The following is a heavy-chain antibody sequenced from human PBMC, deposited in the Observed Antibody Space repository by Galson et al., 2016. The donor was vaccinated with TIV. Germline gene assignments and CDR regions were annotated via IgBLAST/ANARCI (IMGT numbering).Heavy chain of an antibody. CDR1: GFSFSSYE. D-gene: IGHD2-2*02. V-gene: IGHV3-48*03. Sequence: SLRLSCAATGFSFSSYEMNWVRQAPGKGLEWVSYIIASGRTIYYADSVQGRFTISRDNAKNSPYLQMNSLRAEDTAVYYCARGRGYCSTTSCYMDYWGQGTLVTVSS. CDR3: ARGRGYCSTTSCYMDY. CDR2: IIASGRTI. J-gene: IGHJ4*02.